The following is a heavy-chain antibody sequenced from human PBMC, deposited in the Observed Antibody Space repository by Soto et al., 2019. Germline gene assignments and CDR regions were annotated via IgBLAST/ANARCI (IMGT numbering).Heavy chain of an antibody. CDR3: TTDDPFYGDYELDY. J-gene: IGHJ4*02. CDR1: GFTFSNAC. CDR2: IKSKTDGGTT. V-gene: IGHV3-15*01. D-gene: IGHD4-17*01. Sequence: PGGSLRLSFAASGFTFSNACMSFVSQAPGKGLEWVGRIKSKTDGGTTDYAAPVKGRFTISRDDSKNTLYLQMNSLKTEDTAVYYCTTDDPFYGDYELDYWGQGTLVTVSS.